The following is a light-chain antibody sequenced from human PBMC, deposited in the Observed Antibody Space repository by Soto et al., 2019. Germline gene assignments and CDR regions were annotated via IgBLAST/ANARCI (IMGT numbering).Light chain of an antibody. J-gene: IGKJ1*01. Sequence: DIMMTQSPLSLPVTPGEPASISCRSSQSLLHVNGYNYLDWYLQKPGQSPQLLIYLGSNRASGVPDRFSGSGSGTDFTLQISSVEAEDVEVYYCMQALQTPLTFGQGTKVEIK. CDR2: LGS. CDR3: MQALQTPLT. V-gene: IGKV2-28*01. CDR1: QSLLHVNGYNY.